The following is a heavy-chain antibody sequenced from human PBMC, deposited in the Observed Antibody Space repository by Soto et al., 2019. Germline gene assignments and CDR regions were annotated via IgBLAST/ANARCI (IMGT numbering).Heavy chain of an antibody. J-gene: IGHJ3*02. V-gene: IGHV1-2*04. Sequence: ASVKVSCKASGYTFTGYYMHWVRQAPGQGLEWMGWINPNSGGTNYAQKFQGWVTMTRDTSISTAYMELSRLRSDDTAVYYCARDRGYDIFTGSGNAFDIWGQGTMVTGSS. CDR1: GYTFTGYY. CDR2: INPNSGGT. D-gene: IGHD3-9*01. CDR3: ARDRGYDIFTGSGNAFDI.